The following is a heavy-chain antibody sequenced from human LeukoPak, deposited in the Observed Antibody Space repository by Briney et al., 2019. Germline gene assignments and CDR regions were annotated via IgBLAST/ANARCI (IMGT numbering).Heavy chain of an antibody. CDR2: IYYSGST. D-gene: IGHD6-19*01. CDR3: ARVESSGWYEAVDY. CDR1: GGSISSSNW. Sequence: PSETLSLTCAVSGGSISSSNWWSWVRQPPGKGLEWIGYIYYSGSTYYNPSLKSRVTISVDTSKNQFSLKLSSVTAADTAVYYSARVESSGWYEAVDYWGQGTLVTVSS. J-gene: IGHJ4*02. V-gene: IGHV4-4*02.